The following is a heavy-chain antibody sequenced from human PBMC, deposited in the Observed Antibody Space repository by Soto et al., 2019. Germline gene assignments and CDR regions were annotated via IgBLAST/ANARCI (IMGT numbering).Heavy chain of an antibody. CDR2: IYYSGST. Sequence: SETLSLTCTVSGGSISSYYWAWIRQPPGKGLEWIGYIYYSGSTNYNPSLKSRVTISVDTSKNQFSLKLSSVTAADTAVYYCARGSNYYDSSGYYLFDYWGQGTLVTVS. J-gene: IGHJ4*02. CDR3: ARGSNYYDSSGYYLFDY. D-gene: IGHD3-22*01. V-gene: IGHV4-59*01. CDR1: GGSISSYY.